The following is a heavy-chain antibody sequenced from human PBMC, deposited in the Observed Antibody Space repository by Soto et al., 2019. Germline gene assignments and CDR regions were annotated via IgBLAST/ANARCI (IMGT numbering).Heavy chain of an antibody. V-gene: IGHV4-4*07. D-gene: IGHD3-16*01. CDR2: VYTTGGT. Sequence: KSSETLSLTCTVSGGSISSHYWGWIRLPAGKGLEWIGRVYTTGGTDYNPSLKRRVTISIDTSKNKFSLRLSSVTAADTALYFCVRGVTWGTYQKFDYWGQGALVTVSS. CDR1: GGSISSHY. CDR3: VRGVTWGTYQKFDY. J-gene: IGHJ4*02.